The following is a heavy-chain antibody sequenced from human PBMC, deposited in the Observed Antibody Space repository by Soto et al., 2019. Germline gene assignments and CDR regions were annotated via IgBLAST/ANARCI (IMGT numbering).Heavy chain of an antibody. CDR1: GFTINDYY. V-gene: IGHV3-11*01. J-gene: IGHJ4*02. CDR3: ATGYSYPWVR. D-gene: IGHD4-4*01. Sequence: QVQLEESGGGLVKPGGSLRLSCAASGFTINDYYMTWIRQAPGKGLEWISHIGNLGLSIYYADSVKGRFTISRDNAKNSLFLQRNSRRAEDTAVYYCATGYSYPWVRWGQGTLVTVSS. CDR2: IGNLGLSI.